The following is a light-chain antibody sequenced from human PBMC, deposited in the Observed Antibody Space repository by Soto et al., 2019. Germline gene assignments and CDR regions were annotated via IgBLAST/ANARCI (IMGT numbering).Light chain of an antibody. CDR2: WAS. Sequence: DIVMTQSPDSRAVSLGERATINCKSSRRLLYSSNNKNYFAWYQQKPGQPPKLLIYWASTRESGVPDRFSGSGSGTDFTLAISSLQAEDVAVYYCQQYYTTPPTFGQGTKLEI. V-gene: IGKV4-1*01. J-gene: IGKJ2*01. CDR1: RRLLYSSNNKNY. CDR3: QQYYTTPPT.